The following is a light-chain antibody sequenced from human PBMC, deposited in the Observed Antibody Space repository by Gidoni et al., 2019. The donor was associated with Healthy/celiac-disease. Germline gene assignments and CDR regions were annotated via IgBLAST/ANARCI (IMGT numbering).Light chain of an antibody. CDR1: SSDVGGYNY. J-gene: IGLJ2*01. CDR3: SSYTSSSTLEVV. V-gene: IGLV2-14*01. Sequence: QSALTQPASVSGSPGQSITISCTGTSSDVGGYNYVSWYQQHPGKAPKLMIYEVSNRPSGVPDRLSGSKSGNTASLTISGLQAEDEADYYCSSYTSSSTLEVVFGGGTKLTVL. CDR2: EVS.